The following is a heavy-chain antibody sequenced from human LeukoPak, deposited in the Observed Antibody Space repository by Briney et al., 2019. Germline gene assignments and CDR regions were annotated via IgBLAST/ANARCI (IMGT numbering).Heavy chain of an antibody. CDR2: IKSKTDGGTT. D-gene: IGHD4-17*01. CDR1: GCTFSNAW. J-gene: IGHJ3*02. CDR3: TTSLSGDYSPPDAFDI. Sequence: GGSLRLSCAASGCTFSNAWMSWVRQAPGKGLEWVGRIKSKTDGGTTDYAAPVKGRFTISRDDSKNTLYLQMNSLKTEDTAVYYCTTSLSGDYSPPDAFDIWGQGTMVTVSS. V-gene: IGHV3-15*01.